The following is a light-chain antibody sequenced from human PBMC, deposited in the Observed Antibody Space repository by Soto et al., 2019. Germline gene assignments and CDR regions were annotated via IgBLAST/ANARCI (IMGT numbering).Light chain of an antibody. CDR3: QKYGSVPFT. V-gene: IGKV1-27*01. J-gene: IGKJ3*01. CDR2: AAS. Sequence: DIQMTQSPSSLSASVGDRVTITCRASQGISNSLAWYQQKPGKVPKLLIYAASTLQSGVPSRFSGSGSGTDFTLTISGLQPEDVATYYCQKYGSVPFTFGPGTKVDIK. CDR1: QGISNS.